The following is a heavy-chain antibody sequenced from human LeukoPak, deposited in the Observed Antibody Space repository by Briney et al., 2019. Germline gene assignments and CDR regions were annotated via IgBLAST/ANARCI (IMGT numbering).Heavy chain of an antibody. J-gene: IGHJ5*02. D-gene: IGHD3-10*01. Sequence: SETLSLTCTVSGGSISSHYWSWIRQPAGKGLEWIGRIYTSGSTNYNPSLKSRVTMSVDTSKNQFSLKLSSVTAADTAVYYCARDVYYYGSGSYYFHNWFDPWGQGTLVTVSS. CDR1: GGSISSHY. V-gene: IGHV4-4*07. CDR3: ARDVYYYGSGSYYFHNWFDP. CDR2: IYTSGST.